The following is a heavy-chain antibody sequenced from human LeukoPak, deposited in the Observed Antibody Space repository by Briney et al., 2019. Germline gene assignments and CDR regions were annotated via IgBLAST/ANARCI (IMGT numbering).Heavy chain of an antibody. CDR1: GGSFSGYY. V-gene: IGHV4-34*01. CDR3: ARGRAPGYARRAFDI. D-gene: IGHD2-8*01. Sequence: PSETLPLTCVVYGGSFSGYYLSWIRQPPGKGLEWTREINHSGSTTYNPSLKSRVTISVDTSKNQFSLKLSSVTAADTAVYYCARGRAPGYARRAFDIWGQGTMVTVSS. CDR2: INHSGST. J-gene: IGHJ3*02.